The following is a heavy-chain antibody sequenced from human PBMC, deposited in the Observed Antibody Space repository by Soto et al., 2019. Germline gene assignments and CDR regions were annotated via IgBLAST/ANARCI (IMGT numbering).Heavy chain of an antibody. D-gene: IGHD4-17*01. CDR1: NGSISSMSSY. CDR2: IYYIGNT. J-gene: IGHJ4*01. V-gene: IGHV4-39*01. Sequence: SETLSLTCIVSNGSISSMSSYWGWIRQTPGKGLEWIGSIYYIGNTYYNPSLKSRVTISIDTSKTQFSLKMNSVTAADTAVYLCGVHDYGATASYF. CDR3: GVHDYGATASYF.